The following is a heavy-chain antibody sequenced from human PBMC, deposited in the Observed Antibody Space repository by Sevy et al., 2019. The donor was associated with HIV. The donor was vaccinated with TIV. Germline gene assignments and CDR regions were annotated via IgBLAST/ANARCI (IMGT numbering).Heavy chain of an antibody. V-gene: IGHV3-53*01. CDR2: IYSGGNT. CDR1: GFIVSSNY. Sequence: GGSLRLSCAVSGFIVSSNYMTWVRLAPGKGLEWVSVIYSGGNTFDADSVRGRFTISRDNSKNTLYLQMNSLRAEDTAVYYCAIGMILEGSWYGMDVWGQGTTVTVSS. J-gene: IGHJ6*02. CDR3: AIGMILEGSWYGMDV. D-gene: IGHD3-3*01.